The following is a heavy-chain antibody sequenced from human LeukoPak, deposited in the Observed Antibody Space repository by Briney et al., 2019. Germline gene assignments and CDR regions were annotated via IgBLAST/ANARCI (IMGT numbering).Heavy chain of an antibody. J-gene: IGHJ4*02. CDR1: GGTFSSYA. Sequence: ASVKVSCKASGGTFSSYAISWVRQAPGQGLEWMGGIIPIFGTANYAQKFQGRVTITADESTSTAYMELSSLRSEDTAVYFCARLGDSSSSLFDYWGQGTLVTVSS. CDR2: IIPIFGTA. V-gene: IGHV1-69*13. CDR3: ARLGDSSSSLFDY. D-gene: IGHD6-13*01.